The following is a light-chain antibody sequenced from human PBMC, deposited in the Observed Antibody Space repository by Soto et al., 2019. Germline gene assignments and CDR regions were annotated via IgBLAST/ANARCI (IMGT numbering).Light chain of an antibody. J-gene: IGLJ1*01. CDR3: CSFTSSNNHI. CDR1: SSDFGNYNL. CDR2: EVN. Sequence: QSLLRHPASVAGSPGHLISICCTGTSSDFGNYNLVSWYQQHPGKVPKIILFEVNKRPSGVSGRFSGSKSGNTASLTISGLQAEEEADHYCCSFTSSNNHIFGTGTKVTVL. V-gene: IGLV2-23*02.